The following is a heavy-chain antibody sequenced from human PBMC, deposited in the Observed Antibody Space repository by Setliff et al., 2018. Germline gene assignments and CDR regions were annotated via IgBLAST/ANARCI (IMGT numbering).Heavy chain of an antibody. V-gene: IGHV4-34*01. D-gene: IGHD3-16*01. Sequence: PSETLSLTCAVYGASFSGTYCSWIRQSPGKGLEWIGEINHTGSPNWIGEINHSGSPNYNPSLKSRVTMSVDTSKNQFSLKLTSVTAADTAVYYCARPHGGDYAFDIWGQGRMVTVSS. CDR3: ARPHGGDYAFDI. CDR1: GASFSGTY. J-gene: IGHJ3*02. CDR2: INHSGSP.